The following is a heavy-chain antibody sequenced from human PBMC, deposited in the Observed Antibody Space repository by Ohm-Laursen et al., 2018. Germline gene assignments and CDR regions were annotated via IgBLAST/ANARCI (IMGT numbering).Heavy chain of an antibody. J-gene: IGHJ6*02. CDR2: IYYSRST. V-gene: IGHV4-59*08. D-gene: IGHD3-10*01. CDR1: GGSISSYY. Sequence: SDTLSLTCTVSGGSISSYYWSWIRQPPGKGLEWIGYIYYSRSTNYNPSLKSRVTISVDTSKNQFSLKLSSVTAADTAVYYCARHLYYYGSGRFSSYYYYGMDVWGQGTTVTVSS. CDR3: ARHLYYYGSGRFSSYYYYGMDV.